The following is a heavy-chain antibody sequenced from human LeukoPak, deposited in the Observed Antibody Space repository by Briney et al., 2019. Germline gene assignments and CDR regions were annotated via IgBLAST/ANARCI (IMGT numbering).Heavy chain of an antibody. CDR1: GFTFSSYA. Sequence: PGGSLRLSCAASGFTFSSYAMHWVRQAPGKGLEWVAVISYDGSNKYYADSVKGRFTISRDNSKNTLYLQMNSLRAEDTAVYYCAKREGLGGRGYSGYIDYWGQGTLVTVSS. D-gene: IGHD5-12*01. CDR2: ISYDGSNK. CDR3: AKREGLGGRGYSGYIDY. J-gene: IGHJ4*02. V-gene: IGHV3-30-3*02.